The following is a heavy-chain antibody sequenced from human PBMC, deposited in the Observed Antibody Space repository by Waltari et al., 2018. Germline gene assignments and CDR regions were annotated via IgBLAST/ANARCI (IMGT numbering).Heavy chain of an antibody. CDR1: GDSVSSNSAA. V-gene: IGHV6-1*01. J-gene: IGHJ3*02. CDR3: ARGPGGSFGFDI. Sequence: QVQLQQSGPGLVKPSQTLSLTCAISGDSVSSNSAAWNWIRQSPSRGLEWLGRTYYSSNWDNDYSVSVKSRITINPDTSKNQFSLKLSSVTAADTAVYYCARGPGGSFGFDIWGQGTMVTVSS. D-gene: IGHD3-3*01. CDR2: TYYSSNWDN.